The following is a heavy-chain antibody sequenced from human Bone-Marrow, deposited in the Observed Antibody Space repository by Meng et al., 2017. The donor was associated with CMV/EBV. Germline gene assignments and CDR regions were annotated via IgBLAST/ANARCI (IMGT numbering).Heavy chain of an antibody. V-gene: IGHV3-30*02. J-gene: IGHJ3*02. CDR1: GFTFSSYA. Sequence: GGSLRLSCAASGFTFSSYAIHWVRQAPGKGLEWVAFIRYDGSNKYYADSVKGRFTISRDNSKNTLYLQMNSLRAEDTAVYYCARDHSRYYYDSSGYYPGAFDIWGQGTMVTVSS. D-gene: IGHD3-22*01. CDR3: ARDHSRYYYDSSGYYPGAFDI. CDR2: IRYDGSNK.